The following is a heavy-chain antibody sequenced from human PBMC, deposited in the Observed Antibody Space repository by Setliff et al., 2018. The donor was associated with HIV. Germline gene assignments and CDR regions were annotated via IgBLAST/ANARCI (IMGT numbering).Heavy chain of an antibody. CDR2: INTRGGST. D-gene: IGHD5-12*01. CDR3: ASDAVSGYDWKWFDS. V-gene: IGHV1-46*01. Sequence: ASVKVSFKTSGTKLLHYYMHWVRKAPGQGLEWMGLINTRGGSTSYAQKFQGRVTMTSDTSTYTVYMELSGLTSDDTAFYYCASDAVSGYDWKWFDSWG. J-gene: IGHJ5*01. CDR1: GTKLLHYY.